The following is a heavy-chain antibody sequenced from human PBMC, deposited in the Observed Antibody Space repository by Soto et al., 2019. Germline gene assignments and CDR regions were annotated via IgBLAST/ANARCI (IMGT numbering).Heavy chain of an antibody. D-gene: IGHD2-15*01. CDR3: AKDGGRGMRTGYFDY. CDR1: GFTFDDYA. V-gene: IGHV3-9*01. J-gene: IGHJ4*02. CDR2: FSWNSGSI. Sequence: EVQLVESGGGLVQPGRSLRLSCAASGFTFDDYAMHWVRQAPGKGLEWVSGFSWNSGSIGYADSVKGRFTISRDNAKNYLYMQMNSLRAEDTALYYCAKDGGRGMRTGYFDYWGQGTLVTVSS.